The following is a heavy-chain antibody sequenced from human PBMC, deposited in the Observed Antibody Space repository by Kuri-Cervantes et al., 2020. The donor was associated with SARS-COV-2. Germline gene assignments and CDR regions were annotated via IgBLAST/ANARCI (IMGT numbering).Heavy chain of an antibody. CDR2: INHSGST. CDR1: GFTFSSYS. CDR3: ARVVRNYYGSGEPLDY. D-gene: IGHD3-10*01. J-gene: IGHJ4*02. Sequence: GSLRLSCAASGFTFSSYSMNWVRQAPGKGLEWIGEINHSGSTNYNPSLKSRVTISVDTSKNRFSLKLSSVTAADTAVYYCARVVRNYYGSGEPLDYWGQGTLVTVSS. V-gene: IGHV4-34*01.